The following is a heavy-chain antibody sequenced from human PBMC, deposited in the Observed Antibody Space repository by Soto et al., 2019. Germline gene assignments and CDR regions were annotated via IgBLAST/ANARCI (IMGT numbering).Heavy chain of an antibody. D-gene: IGHD2-2*01. CDR1: GFTFSSYG. J-gene: IGHJ5*02. CDR3: AREYCSSTSCLNWFDP. CDR2: ISYGGSNK. V-gene: IGHV3-30*03. Sequence: PGGSLRLSCSASGFTFSSYGMHWVRQAPGKGLEWVAVISYGGSNKYYADSVKGRFTISRDNAKNTLYLQMNSLRAEDTAVYYCAREYCSSTSCLNWFDPWGQGTLVTVSS.